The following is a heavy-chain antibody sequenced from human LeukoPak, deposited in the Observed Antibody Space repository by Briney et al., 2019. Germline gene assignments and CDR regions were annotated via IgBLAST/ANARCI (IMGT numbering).Heavy chain of an antibody. CDR1: GFNFSSYE. D-gene: IGHD5-12*01. V-gene: IGHV3-48*03. J-gene: IGHJ4*02. CDR2: ISSSGSTI. Sequence: GGSLRLSCAASGFNFSSYEMNWVRQAPGKGLEWVSYISSSGSTIYYADSVKGRFTTSRDNAKNSLYLQMNSLRAEDTAVYYCARHNGYSGYDFRTGYFDYWGQGTQVTVSS. CDR3: ARHNGYSGYDFRTGYFDY.